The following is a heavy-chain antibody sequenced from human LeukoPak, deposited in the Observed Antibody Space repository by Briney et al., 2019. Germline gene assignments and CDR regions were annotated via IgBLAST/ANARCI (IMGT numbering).Heavy chain of an antibody. V-gene: IGHV3-23*01. CDR2: ISGSGGST. Sequence: GGSLRLSCAASGFTFSSYGMSWVRQAPGKGLEWVSGISGSGGSTYYADSVKGRFTISRDNSKNTLYLQMNSLRAEDTAVYYCAAYHYDSSGYPYWGQGTLVTVSS. CDR3: AAYHYDSSGYPY. D-gene: IGHD3-22*01. J-gene: IGHJ4*02. CDR1: GFTFSSYG.